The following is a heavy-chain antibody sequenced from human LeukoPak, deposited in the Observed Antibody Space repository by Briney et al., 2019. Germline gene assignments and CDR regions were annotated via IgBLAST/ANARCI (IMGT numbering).Heavy chain of an antibody. D-gene: IGHD3-22*01. Sequence: GGSLRLSCAASGFTFSSYAMHWVRQAPGKGLEWVAVISYDGSNKYYADSVKGRFTISRDNSKNTLYLQMNSLRAEDTAVYYCARGPGVVVTNYFDYWGQGTLVTVSS. CDR2: ISYDGSNK. V-gene: IGHV3-30-3*01. J-gene: IGHJ4*02. CDR3: ARGPGVVVTNYFDY. CDR1: GFTFSSYA.